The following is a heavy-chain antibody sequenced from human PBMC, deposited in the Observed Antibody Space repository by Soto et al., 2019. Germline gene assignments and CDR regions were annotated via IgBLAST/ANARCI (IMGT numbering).Heavy chain of an antibody. CDR1: GFTFSSFT. D-gene: IGHD6-19*01. V-gene: IGHV3-30-3*01. J-gene: IGHJ4*02. CDR3: ARSIAVAGTPEFDY. Sequence: QVQLVESGGGVVQPGRSLRLSCAASGFTFSSFTMHWVRQAPGKGLEWVAVISYDDGTNKDYADSVKGRFTISRDNXKNTLYLQMNSLRAEDTAVYYRARSIAVAGTPEFDYWGQGTLVTVSS. CDR2: ISYDDGTNK.